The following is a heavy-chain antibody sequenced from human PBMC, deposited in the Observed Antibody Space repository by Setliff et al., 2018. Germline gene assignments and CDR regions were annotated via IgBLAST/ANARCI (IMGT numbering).Heavy chain of an antibody. V-gene: IGHV4-34*01. CDR2: INPGGSI. J-gene: IGHJ5*02. Sequence: SETLSLTCAVSGGSFRANYWSWIRQPPGKGLEWIGEINPGGSIDYTPSLKSRVTISVDTSKDQFSLKLTSVTAADTAVYYCGRGFSRIEGWGNWFDPWGQGILVTVSS. D-gene: IGHD2-15*01. CDR1: GGSFRANY. CDR3: GRGFSRIEGWGNWFDP.